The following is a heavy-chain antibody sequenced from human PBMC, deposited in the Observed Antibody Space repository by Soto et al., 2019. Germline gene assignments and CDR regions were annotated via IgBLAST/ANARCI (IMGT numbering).Heavy chain of an antibody. D-gene: IGHD3-10*01. J-gene: IGHJ6*02. V-gene: IGHV1-2*04. CDR1: GYTFTGYY. Sequence: GASVKVSCKASGYTFTGYYMHWLRQSAGQGLEWMGWINPNSGGTNYAQKFQGWVTMTRDTSISTAYMELSRLRSDDTAVYYCARDTTLSYGSRYYYYYGMGVWGQGTTVTVSS. CDR2: INPNSGGT. CDR3: ARDTTLSYGSRYYYYYGMGV.